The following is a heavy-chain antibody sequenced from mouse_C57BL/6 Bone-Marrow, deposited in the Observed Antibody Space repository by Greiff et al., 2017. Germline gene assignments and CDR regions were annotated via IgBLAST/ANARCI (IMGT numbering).Heavy chain of an antibody. CDR2: ISYDGSN. CDR3: ARSYYDYAIDY. CDR1: GYSITSGYY. Sequence: EVQRVESGPGLVKPSQSLSLTCSVTGYSITSGYYWNWIRQFPGNKLEWMGYISYDGSNNYNPSLKNRISITRDTSKNQFFLKLNSVTTEDTATYYCARSYYDYAIDYWGQGTTLTVSS. J-gene: IGHJ2*01. D-gene: IGHD2-4*01. V-gene: IGHV3-6*01.